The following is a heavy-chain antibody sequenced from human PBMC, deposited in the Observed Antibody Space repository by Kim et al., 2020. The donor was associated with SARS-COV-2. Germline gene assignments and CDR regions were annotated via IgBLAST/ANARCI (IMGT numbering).Heavy chain of an antibody. Sequence: SPNIKGRVTISRDTSSTTVYMELSSLTPEDTAVYYCATAGPSGNYYRMLDYWGQGTLVTVS. J-gene: IGHJ4*02. CDR3: ATAGPSGNYYRMLDY. V-gene: IGHV1-3*01. D-gene: IGHD3-10*01.